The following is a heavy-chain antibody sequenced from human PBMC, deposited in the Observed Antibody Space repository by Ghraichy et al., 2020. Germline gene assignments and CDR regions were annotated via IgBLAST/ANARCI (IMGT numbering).Heavy chain of an antibody. J-gene: IGHJ2*01. CDR3: AVDERYCSGGSCSGDWYFDL. D-gene: IGHD2-15*01. CDR1: GGTFSSYA. CDR2: IIPIFGTA. Sequence: SVKVSCKASGGTFSSYAISWVRQAPGQGLDWMEGIIPIFGTANYAQKFQGRVTITADESTSTAYMELSSLRSEDTAVYYCAVDERYCSGGSCSGDWYFDLWGRGTLVTVSS. V-gene: IGHV1-69*13.